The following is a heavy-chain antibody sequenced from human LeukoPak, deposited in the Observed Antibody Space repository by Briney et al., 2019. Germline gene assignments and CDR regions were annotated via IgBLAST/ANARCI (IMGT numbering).Heavy chain of an antibody. D-gene: IGHD3-10*01. CDR1: GFTFSSYA. J-gene: IGHJ6*03. Sequence: GGSLRLSCAASGFTFSSYAMHWVRQAPGKGLEYVSAISSNGGSTYYANSVKGRFTISRDNSKNTLYLQMNSLRAEDTAVYYCAKEGLWFGEFDYYYYMDVWGKGTTVTISS. V-gene: IGHV3-64*01. CDR3: AKEGLWFGEFDYYYYMDV. CDR2: ISSNGGST.